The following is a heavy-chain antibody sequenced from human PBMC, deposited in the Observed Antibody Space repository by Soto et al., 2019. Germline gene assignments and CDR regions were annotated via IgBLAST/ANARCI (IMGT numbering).Heavy chain of an antibody. CDR3: ARDCSSTSCYYAGGFDY. Sequence: ASVKVSCKAAGYTFTSYAMHWVRQASGQRLEWMGWINAGNGNTKYSQKFQGRVTITRDTSASTAYMELSSLRSEDTAVYYCARDCSSTSCYYAGGFDYWGQGTLVTVSS. CDR1: GYTFTSYA. V-gene: IGHV1-3*01. D-gene: IGHD2-2*01. CDR2: INAGNGNT. J-gene: IGHJ4*02.